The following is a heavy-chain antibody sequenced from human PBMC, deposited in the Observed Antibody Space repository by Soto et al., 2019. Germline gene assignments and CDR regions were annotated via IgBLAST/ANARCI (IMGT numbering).Heavy chain of an antibody. V-gene: IGHV4-30-2*01. CDR3: ASSHYDSSGYYFDY. CDR1: GGSISSGGHS. CDR2: INHSGST. Sequence: SETLSLTCAVSGGSISSGGHSWSWIRQPPGKGLEWIGYINHSGSTNYNPSLKSRVTISVDASKNQFSLKLSSVTAADTAVYYCASSHYDSSGYYFDYWGQGTLVTVSS. D-gene: IGHD3-22*01. J-gene: IGHJ4*02.